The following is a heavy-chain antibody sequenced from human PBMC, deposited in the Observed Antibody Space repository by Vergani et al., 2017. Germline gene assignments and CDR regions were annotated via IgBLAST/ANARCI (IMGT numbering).Heavy chain of an antibody. CDR2: ISGSGGST. CDR1: GFTFSSYA. CDR3: ARSGSSSWYGDDY. J-gene: IGHJ4*02. D-gene: IGHD6-13*01. V-gene: IGHV3-23*01. Sequence: EVQLLESGGGLVQPGGSLRLSCAASGFTFSSYAMSWVRQAPGKGLEWVSAISGSGGSTYYADSVKGRLTISRDNSKNTLYLQMNSRRAEDTAVYYCARSGSSSWYGDDYWGQGTLVTVSS.